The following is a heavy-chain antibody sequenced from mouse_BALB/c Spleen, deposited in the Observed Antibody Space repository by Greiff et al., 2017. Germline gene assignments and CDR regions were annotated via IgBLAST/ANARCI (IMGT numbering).Heavy chain of an antibody. CDR1: GFTFSSYG. V-gene: IGHV5-6*01. D-gene: IGHD3-1*01. J-gene: IGHJ2*01. CDR2: ISSGGSYT. Sequence: EVKLMESGGDLVKPGGSLKLSCAASGFTFSSYGMSWVRQTPDKRLEWVATISSGGSYTYYPDSVKGRFTISRDNAKNTLYLQMSSLKSEDTAMYYCARGLRTSDYWGQGTTLTVSS. CDR3: ARGLRTSDY.